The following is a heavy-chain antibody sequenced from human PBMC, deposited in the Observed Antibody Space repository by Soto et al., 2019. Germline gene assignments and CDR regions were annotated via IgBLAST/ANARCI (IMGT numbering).Heavy chain of an antibody. CDR3: ARTPFSSSSCSNYYYYGMDV. Sequence: QVQLVQSGAEVRRPGASVKVSCEASGYTFTTYAMHWVRQAPGQRLEWMGWINTGNGDTKFSQKFQGRVTITRDTSASTAYMELSRLRSEDTAVYYCARTPFSSSSCSNYYYYGMDVWGQGTTVTVSS. CDR2: INTGNGDT. CDR1: GYTFTTYA. D-gene: IGHD2-2*01. V-gene: IGHV1-3*04. J-gene: IGHJ6*02.